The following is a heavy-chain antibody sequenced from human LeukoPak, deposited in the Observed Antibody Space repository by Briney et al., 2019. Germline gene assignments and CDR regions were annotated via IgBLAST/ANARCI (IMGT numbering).Heavy chain of an antibody. CDR3: AREPDDSSGYYYVDHAFDI. CDR1: GFTFSGSA. D-gene: IGHD3-22*01. CDR2: ISYDGSNK. J-gene: IGHJ3*02. V-gene: IGHV3-30-3*01. Sequence: GGSLRLSCAASGFTFSGSAMHWVRQAPGKGLEWVAVISYDGSNKYYADSVKGRFTISRDNSKNTLYLQMNSLRAEDTAVYYCAREPDDSSGYYYVDHAFDIWGQGTMVTVSS.